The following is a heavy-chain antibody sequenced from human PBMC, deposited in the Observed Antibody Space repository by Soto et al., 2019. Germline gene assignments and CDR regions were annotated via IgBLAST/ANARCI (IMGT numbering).Heavy chain of an antibody. J-gene: IGHJ4*02. CDR3: ARDWSYPSGGIDY. CDR2: ISPFSGNT. V-gene: IGHV1-18*01. CDR1: GYSFSNYG. D-gene: IGHD6-25*01. Sequence: QVQLVQSGAGVKRPGASVKVSCKASGYSFSNYGITWVRQAPGQGLEWMGWISPFSGNTKYGQTLQGRVTMTTDTSTSTAYMELRSLRSADTAVYYCARDWSYPSGGIDYWGQGTLVTVSS.